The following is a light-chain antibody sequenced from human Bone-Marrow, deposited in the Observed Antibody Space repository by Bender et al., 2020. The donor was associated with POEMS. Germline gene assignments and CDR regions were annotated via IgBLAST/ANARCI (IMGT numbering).Light chain of an antibody. CDR2: DDS. CDR3: CSYAGSRTWV. Sequence: QSALTQPASVSGSPGQSITISCTGTSSDVGGYNYVSWYQQHPGKAPKLMIYDDSNRPSGVSNRFSGSKSGNTASLTISGLQAEDEADYYCCSYAGSRTWVFGGGTKLIVL. V-gene: IGLV2-23*01. CDR1: SSDVGGYNY. J-gene: IGLJ3*02.